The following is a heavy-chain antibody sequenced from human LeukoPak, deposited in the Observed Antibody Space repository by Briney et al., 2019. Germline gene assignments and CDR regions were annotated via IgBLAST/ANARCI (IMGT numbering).Heavy chain of an antibody. J-gene: IGHJ4*02. Sequence: PSETLSLTCTVSGGSISSYYWSWIRQPPGKGLEWIGYIYYSGSTNYNPSLKSRVTISVDTSKNQFSLKLSSVTAADTAVYYCARRAGKKWSSGWYVLDYWGQGTLVTVSS. D-gene: IGHD6-19*01. CDR3: ARRAGKKWSSGWYVLDY. CDR2: IYYSGST. CDR1: GGSISSYY. V-gene: IGHV4-59*08.